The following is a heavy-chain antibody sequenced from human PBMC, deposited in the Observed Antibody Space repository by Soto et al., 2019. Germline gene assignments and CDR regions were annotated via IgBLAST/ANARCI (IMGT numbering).Heavy chain of an antibody. CDR1: GLTFSSYG. D-gene: IGHD3-10*02. CDR3: FKDQGRVFGYFTY. J-gene: IGHJ4*02. CDR2: ISYDGRKT. V-gene: IGHV3-30*18. Sequence: QVQLVESGGGVVQPGRSLRLSCAASGLTFSSYGMHWVRQAPGKGLEWLTFISYDGRKTYYADSVKGRFTISRDNSKNTQYLQMNSLRTEDTALYYWFKDQGRVFGYFTYWGRGTLVTVSS.